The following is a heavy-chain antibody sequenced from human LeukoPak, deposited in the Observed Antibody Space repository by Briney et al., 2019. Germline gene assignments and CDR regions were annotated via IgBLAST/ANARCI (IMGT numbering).Heavy chain of an antibody. CDR3: ARGRGYYYGSGSYYNRWFDP. J-gene: IGHJ5*02. D-gene: IGHD3-10*01. Sequence: SETLSLTCAVYGGSFSDYYWSWIRQPPGKGLEWIGEINHSGSTNYNPSLKSRVTISVDTSKNQFSLKLSSVTAADTAVYYCARGRGYYYGSGSYYNRWFDPWGQGTLVTVSS. V-gene: IGHV4-34*01. CDR2: INHSGST. CDR1: GGSFSDYY.